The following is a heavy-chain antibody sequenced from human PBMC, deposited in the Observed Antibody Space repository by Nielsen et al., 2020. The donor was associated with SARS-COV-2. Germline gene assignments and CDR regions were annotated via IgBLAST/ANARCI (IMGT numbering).Heavy chain of an antibody. Sequence: SQTLSLTCAVYGGSFSGYYWSWIRQPPGKGLEWIGEINHSGSTNYNPSLKSRVTISVDTSNNQFSLRLSSVTAADTAVYYCARGDQQLVLWGKGYYSYYMDVWGKGTTVTVSS. CDR3: ARGDQQLVLWGKGYYSYYMDV. CDR1: GGSFSGYY. J-gene: IGHJ6*03. D-gene: IGHD6-13*01. V-gene: IGHV4-34*01. CDR2: INHSGST.